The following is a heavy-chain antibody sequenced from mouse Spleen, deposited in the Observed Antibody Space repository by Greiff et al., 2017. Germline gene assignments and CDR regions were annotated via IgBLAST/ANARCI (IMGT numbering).Heavy chain of an antibody. CDR2: IDPANGNT. D-gene: IGHD1-2*01. CDR3: ASDYYGSWFAY. CDR1: GFNIKDTY. V-gene: IGHV14-3*02. J-gene: IGHJ3*01. Sequence: VQLQQSGAELVKPGASVKLSCTASGFNIKDTYMHWVKQRPEQGLEWIGRIDPANGNTKYDPKFQGKATITADTSSNTAYLQLSSLTSEDTAVYYCASDYYGSWFAYWGQGTLVTVSA.